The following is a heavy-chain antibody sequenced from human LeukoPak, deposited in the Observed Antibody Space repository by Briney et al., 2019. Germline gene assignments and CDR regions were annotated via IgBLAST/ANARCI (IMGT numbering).Heavy chain of an antibody. CDR2: LWYDGSSK. CDR1: GFTFSSKG. V-gene: IGHV3-33*01. J-gene: IGHJ4*02. CDR3: AREARYESSGYYFDF. Sequence: GRSLRLSCEASGFTFSSKGMHWVRQAPGKGLEWVAVLWYDGSSKYYADSVKGRFTISRDNSKNTLYLQMTSLRAEDTAVYYCAREARYESSGYYFDFWGQGTQVTVSS. D-gene: IGHD3-22*01.